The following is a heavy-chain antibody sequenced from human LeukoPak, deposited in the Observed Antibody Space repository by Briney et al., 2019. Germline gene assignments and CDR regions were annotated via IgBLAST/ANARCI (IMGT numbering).Heavy chain of an antibody. V-gene: IGHV4-39*07. CDR2: IYYSGST. CDR1: GGSISSSSYY. Sequence: SETLSLTCTVSGGSISSSSYYWGWIRQPPGKGLEWIGSIYYSGSTYYNPSLKSRVTISVDTSKNQFSLKLSSVTAADTAVYYCARDTKTLLGSSGYYYFYYWGQGTLVTVSS. J-gene: IGHJ4*02. D-gene: IGHD3-22*01. CDR3: ARDTKTLLGSSGYYYFYY.